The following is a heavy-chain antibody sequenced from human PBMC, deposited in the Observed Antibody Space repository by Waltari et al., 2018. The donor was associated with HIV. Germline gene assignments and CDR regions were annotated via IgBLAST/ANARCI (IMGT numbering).Heavy chain of an antibody. V-gene: IGHV3-30*18. J-gene: IGHJ4*02. CDR3: AKAVGATQRGYFDY. CDR2: ISYDGNNK. CDR1: GFTFINFG. D-gene: IGHD1-26*01. Sequence: QVQLVESGGGVVQPGRPLRLPCAASGFTFINFGMHWFGQAPGKGLEWVAVISYDGNNKYYADSVKGRFTISRDNSKNTTYLQMNSLRAEDTAVYYCAKAVGATQRGYFDYWGQGTLVTVSS.